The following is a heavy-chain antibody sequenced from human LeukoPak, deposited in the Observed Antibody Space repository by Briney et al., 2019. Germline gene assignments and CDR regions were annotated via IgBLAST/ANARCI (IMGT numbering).Heavy chain of an antibody. CDR3: ARINGAAYNIDY. J-gene: IGHJ4*02. CDR2: LSFDGSNR. V-gene: IGHV3-30*03. Sequence: GGSLRLSCVASGFTFSTYGMHWVRQAPGKGLEWVAVLSFDGSNRHYGDSVKGRFTISRDNSKNTLYLQMSSLGTEDTAVYYCARINGAAYNIDYWGQGTLVTVSS. D-gene: IGHD5-24*01. CDR1: GFTFSTYG.